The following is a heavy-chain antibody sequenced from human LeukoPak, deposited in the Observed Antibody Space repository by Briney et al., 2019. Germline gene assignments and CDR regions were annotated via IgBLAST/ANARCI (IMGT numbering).Heavy chain of an antibody. CDR3: AKDLDGDTAMTTDY. D-gene: IGHD5-18*01. Sequence: GGSLRLSCAASGFTFSSYVMSWVRQAPGKGLEWVSAISGSGGSTYYADSVKGRFTISRDNSKNTLYLQMNILRAEDTVVYFCAKDLDGDTAMTTDYWGQGTLVTVSS. CDR1: GFTFSSYV. J-gene: IGHJ4*02. CDR2: ISGSGGST. V-gene: IGHV3-23*01.